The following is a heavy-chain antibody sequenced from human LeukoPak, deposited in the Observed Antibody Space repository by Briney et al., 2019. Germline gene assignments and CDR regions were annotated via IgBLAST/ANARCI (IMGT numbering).Heavy chain of an antibody. CDR1: GFTFSSYA. CDR2: VSGSGGST. CDR3: AKDHYWSIDY. D-gene: IGHD3-3*01. Sequence: GGSLRLSCAASGFTFSSYAMSWVRQAPGKGLEWVSAVSGSGGSTYYADSVKGRFTISRDNSKNTLYLQMNSLRAEDTGVYYCAKDHYWSIDYWGRGTLVTVSS. V-gene: IGHV3-23*01. J-gene: IGHJ4*02.